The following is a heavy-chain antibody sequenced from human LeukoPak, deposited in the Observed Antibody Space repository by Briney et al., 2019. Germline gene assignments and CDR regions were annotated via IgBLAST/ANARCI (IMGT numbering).Heavy chain of an antibody. CDR1: GGTFSGYA. V-gene: IGHV1-69*06. CDR3: ARPRITMVRGVISLGWFDP. D-gene: IGHD3-10*01. CDR2: IIPIFGTA. J-gene: IGHJ5*02. Sequence: ASVKVSCKASGGTFSGYAISWVRQAPGQGLEWMGGIIPIFGTANYAQKFQGRVTITADKSTSTAYMELSSLRSEDTAVYYCARPRITMVRGVISLGWFDPWGQGTLVTVSS.